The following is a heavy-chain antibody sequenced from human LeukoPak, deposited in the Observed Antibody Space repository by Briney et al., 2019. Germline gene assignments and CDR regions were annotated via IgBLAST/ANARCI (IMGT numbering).Heavy chain of an antibody. J-gene: IGHJ4*02. V-gene: IGHV4-61*01. CDR2: IYYSGST. CDR3: ARVSSSGWYSVDY. CDR1: GGSVSSGSYY. Sequence: SETLSLTCTVSGGSVSSGSYYWSWIRQPPGKGLEWVGYIYYSGSTKYNPSLKSRVTISVDTSKNQFSLKLSSVTAADTAVYYCARVSSSGWYSVDYWGQRTLVTVSS. D-gene: IGHD6-19*01.